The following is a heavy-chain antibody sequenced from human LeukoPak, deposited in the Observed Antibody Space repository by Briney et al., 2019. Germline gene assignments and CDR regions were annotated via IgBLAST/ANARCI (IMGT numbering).Heavy chain of an antibody. CDR2: ISAYNGNT. Sequence: ASVKVSCTASGYTFTSYGISWVRQAPGQGLEWMGWISAYNGNTNYAQKPQGRVTMTTDTSTSTAYMELRSLRSDDTAVYYCARVLTYYYYGMDVWGQGTTVTVSS. J-gene: IGHJ6*02. CDR3: ARVLTYYYYGMDV. V-gene: IGHV1-18*01. CDR1: GYTFTSYG.